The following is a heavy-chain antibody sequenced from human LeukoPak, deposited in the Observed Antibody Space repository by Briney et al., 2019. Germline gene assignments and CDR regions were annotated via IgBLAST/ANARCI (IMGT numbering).Heavy chain of an antibody. V-gene: IGHV3-48*01. J-gene: IGHJ5*02. CDR3: ARVGTMVRGLHNWFDP. CDR2: ISSSSSTI. Sequence: GGSLRLSCAASGFTFSSYSMNWVRQAPGTGLEWVSYISSSSSTIYYADSVKGRFTISRDNAKNSLYLQMNSLRAEDTAVYYCARVGTMVRGLHNWFDPWGQGTLVTVSS. D-gene: IGHD3-10*01. CDR1: GFTFSSYS.